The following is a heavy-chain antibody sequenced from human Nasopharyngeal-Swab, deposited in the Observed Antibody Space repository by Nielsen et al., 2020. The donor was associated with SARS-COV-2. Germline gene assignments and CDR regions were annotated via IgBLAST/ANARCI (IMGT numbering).Heavy chain of an antibody. CDR1: GGSFSGYY. D-gene: IGHD6-13*01. CDR2: INHSGST. V-gene: IGHV4-34*01. Sequence: SETLSLTCAVYGGSFSGYYWSWIRQPPGKGLEWIGEINHSGSTNYNPSLKSRVTISVDTPKNQFSLKLSSVTAADTAVYYCARGVAAAGKRKTWFDPWGQGTLVTVSS. J-gene: IGHJ5*02. CDR3: ARGVAAAGKRKTWFDP.